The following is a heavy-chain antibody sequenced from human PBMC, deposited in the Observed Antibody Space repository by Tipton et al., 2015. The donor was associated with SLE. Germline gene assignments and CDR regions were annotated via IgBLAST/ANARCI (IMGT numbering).Heavy chain of an antibody. CDR2: IIPILGIV. Sequence: QSGPEVKRPGSSVKVSCKASGVTFSSYAISWVRQAPGQGLEWMGGIIPILGIVNYAQKFQGRVTITTDESTSTAYMELSSLRSEDTAVYYCARSDVEMATIALDYWGQRTLVPVSS. V-gene: IGHV1-69*05. CDR1: GVTFSSYA. D-gene: IGHD5-24*01. J-gene: IGHJ4*02. CDR3: ARSDVEMATIALDY.